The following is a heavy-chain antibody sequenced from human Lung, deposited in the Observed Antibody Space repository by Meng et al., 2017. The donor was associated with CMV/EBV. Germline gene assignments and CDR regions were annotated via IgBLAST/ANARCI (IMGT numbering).Heavy chain of an antibody. D-gene: IGHD3-3*01. CDR1: GFTFSSYA. CDR2: ISYDGSNK. J-gene: IGHJ6*01. CDR3: ARDMYYDFWSGYYSRGGDYYYGMDV. V-gene: IGHV3-30*04. Sequence: GGSLRLXCAASGFTFSSYAMHWVRQAPGKGLEWVAVISYDGSNKYYADSVKGRFTISRDNSKNTLYLQMNSLRAEDTAVYYCARDMYYDFWSGYYSRGGDYYYGMDVWGQGTTVTVSS.